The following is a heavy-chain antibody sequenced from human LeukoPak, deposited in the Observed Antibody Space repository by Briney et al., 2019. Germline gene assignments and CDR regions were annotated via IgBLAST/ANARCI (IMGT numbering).Heavy chain of an antibody. Sequence: GGSLRLSCAASGFTVSSNYMSWVRQAPGKGLEWVSVIYSGGSTYYADSVKGRFTISRDNSKSTLYLQMNSLRAEDTAVYYCARDRRERYFDYWGQGTLVTVSS. CDR3: ARDRRERYFDY. V-gene: IGHV3-66*01. D-gene: IGHD1-1*01. J-gene: IGHJ4*02. CDR1: GFTVSSNY. CDR2: IYSGGST.